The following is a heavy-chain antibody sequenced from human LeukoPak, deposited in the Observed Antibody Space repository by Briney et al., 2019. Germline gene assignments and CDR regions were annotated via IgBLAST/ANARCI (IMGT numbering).Heavy chain of an antibody. CDR1: GGSISSYY. Sequence: SQTLSLTCTVSGGSISSYYWSWIRQPPGKGLEWIGYIYYSGSTNYNPSLKSRVTISVDTSKNQFSLKLSSVTAADTAVYYCASSTLYSSSFDYWGQGTLVTVSS. CDR3: ASSTLYSSSFDY. V-gene: IGHV4-59*01. J-gene: IGHJ4*02. D-gene: IGHD6-13*01. CDR2: IYYSGST.